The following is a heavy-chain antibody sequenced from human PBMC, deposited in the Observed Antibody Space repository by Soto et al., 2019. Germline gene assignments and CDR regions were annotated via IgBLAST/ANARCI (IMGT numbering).Heavy chain of an antibody. V-gene: IGHV3-30*18. CDR2: ISYDGSNK. D-gene: IGHD6-19*01. J-gene: IGHJ4*02. CDR3: AKDGYSSGLDY. Sequence: PGGSLRLSCAASGFTFSSYGMHWVRQAPGKGLEWVAVISYDGSNKYYADSVKGRFTISRDNSKNTLYLQMNSLRAEDTAVYYCAKDGYSSGLDYWAREPWSPSPQ. CDR1: GFTFSSYG.